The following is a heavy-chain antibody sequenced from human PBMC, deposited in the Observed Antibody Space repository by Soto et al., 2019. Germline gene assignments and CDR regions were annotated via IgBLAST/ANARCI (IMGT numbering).Heavy chain of an antibody. CDR3: ARGVGTAWPHDS. CDR1: GGSISSGDYY. J-gene: IGHJ4*02. CDR2: TYHSGST. D-gene: IGHD2-21*02. V-gene: IGHV4-31*11. Sequence: QLQESGPGLVKPSQTLSLTCAVSGGSISSGDYYWNWIRQHPGKVLEWIGYTYHSGSTSYNPSLKSRITISVDKSKGQCSLKLTSVTAADTAVYYCARGVGTAWPHDSWGQGALVTVSS.